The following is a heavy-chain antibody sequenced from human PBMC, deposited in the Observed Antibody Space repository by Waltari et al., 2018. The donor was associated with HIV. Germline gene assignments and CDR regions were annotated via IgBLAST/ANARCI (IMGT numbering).Heavy chain of an antibody. CDR1: GGSIRSYY. D-gene: IGHD3-9*01. CDR2: IYYSGST. J-gene: IGHJ3*02. CDR3: ARVIPLQLRYFDWSILHGAFDI. V-gene: IGHV4-59*01. Sequence: QVQLQESGPGLVKPSETLSLTCTVSGGSIRSYYWSWIRQPPGKGLEWIGYIYYSGSTNYNPSLKSRVTISVDTSKNQFSLKLSSVTAADTAVYYCARVIPLQLRYFDWSILHGAFDIWGQGTMVTVSS.